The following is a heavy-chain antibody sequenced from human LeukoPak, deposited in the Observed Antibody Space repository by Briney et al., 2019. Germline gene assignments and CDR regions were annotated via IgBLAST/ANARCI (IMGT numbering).Heavy chain of an antibody. CDR3: AINRSGSYPYYYYYMDV. D-gene: IGHD1-26*01. CDR1: GGTFSSYA. J-gene: IGHJ6*03. Sequence: ASVKVSCKASGGTFSSYAISWVRQAPGQGLEWMGGIIPIFGTANYAQKFQGRVTITADESTTTVYMELSSLGSEDTAVYYCAINRSGSYPYYYYYMDVWGKGTTVTVSS. V-gene: IGHV1-69*13. CDR2: IIPIFGTA.